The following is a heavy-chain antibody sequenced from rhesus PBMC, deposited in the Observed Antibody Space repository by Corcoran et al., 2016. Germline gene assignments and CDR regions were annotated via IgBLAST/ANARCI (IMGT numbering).Heavy chain of an antibody. V-gene: IGHV2-95*01. CDR3: ARVLYYYSGSYYPYYFDY. D-gene: IGHD3-16*01. Sequence: QVTLKESGPALVKPTQTLTLTCTFSGFSISTSGTGVGWIRQPPGKALEWLASIYWSDSKYYSTSLKSRLTISKDPSKNQVVLTMTNMDPVDTATYYCARVLYYYSGSYYPYYFDYWGQGVLVTVSS. J-gene: IGHJ4*01. CDR2: IYWSDSK. CDR1: GFSISTSGTG.